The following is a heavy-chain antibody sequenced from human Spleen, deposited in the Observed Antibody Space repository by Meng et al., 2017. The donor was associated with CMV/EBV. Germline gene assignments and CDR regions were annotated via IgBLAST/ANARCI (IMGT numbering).Heavy chain of an antibody. D-gene: IGHD5-18*01. V-gene: IGHV4-59*01. J-gene: IGHJ4*02. Sequence: SETLSLTCTVSGGSITSYYWNWIRQPPGKGLEWIGYIYYSGSTNYNPSLKSRVTISVDTSKNQFSLKLSSVTAADTAVYYCARDLGDTAMVLNYWGQGTLVTVSS. CDR2: IYYSGST. CDR1: GGSITSYY. CDR3: ARDLGDTAMVLNY.